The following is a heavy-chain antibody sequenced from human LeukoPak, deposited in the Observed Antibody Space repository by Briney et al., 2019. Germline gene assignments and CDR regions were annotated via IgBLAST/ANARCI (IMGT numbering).Heavy chain of an antibody. D-gene: IGHD2-8*01. J-gene: IGHJ5*02. Sequence: SETLSLTCTVSGGSISSHYWSWIRKPPGKGLEWIGYLSYSGTSNINPSLKSRVSISGDTPQNQISLKLASVTAADSAVYFCAREDSVNGLNWFDLWGQGTLVIVSS. CDR3: AREDSVNGLNWFDL. CDR1: GGSISSHY. CDR2: LSYSGTS. V-gene: IGHV4-59*11.